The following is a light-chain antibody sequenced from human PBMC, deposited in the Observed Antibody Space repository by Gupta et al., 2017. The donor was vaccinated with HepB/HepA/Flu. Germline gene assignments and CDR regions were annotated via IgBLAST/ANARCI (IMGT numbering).Light chain of an antibody. Sequence: QSVLIQTPSASVTPGQTVTLPCSGSRSNIGTNPVSWYRQLPGTAPKLLIYSNNQRPSGVPDRFSGSKSGTSASLAISGLQSEDEADYYCATWDDNMNGYVFGTGTKVTVL. CDR3: ATWDDNMNGYV. V-gene: IGLV1-44*01. J-gene: IGLJ1*01. CDR1: RSNIGTNP. CDR2: SNN.